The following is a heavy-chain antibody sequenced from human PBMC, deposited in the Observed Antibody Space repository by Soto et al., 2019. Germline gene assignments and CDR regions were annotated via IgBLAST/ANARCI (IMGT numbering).Heavy chain of an antibody. D-gene: IGHD4-17*01. Sequence: QITLKESGPTQVKPTQTLTLTCTASGLSFGTSGVGVGWIRQPPGEALEWLALIYWNDDKRYSPSLKSSLTITKDTSKNQMVLTMTNVDPVDTATYYCASMTTVATAAFDIWGQGTMVTVSS. CDR2: IYWNDDK. CDR3: ASMTTVATAAFDI. V-gene: IGHV2-5*01. J-gene: IGHJ3*02. CDR1: GLSFGTSGVG.